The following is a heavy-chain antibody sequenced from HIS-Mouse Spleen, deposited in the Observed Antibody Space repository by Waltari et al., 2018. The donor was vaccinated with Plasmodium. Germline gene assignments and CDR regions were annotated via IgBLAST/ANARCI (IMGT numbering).Heavy chain of an antibody. J-gene: IGHJ4*02. V-gene: IGHV3-13*01. CDR3: ARGPTYSSSYYFGY. Sequence: GLVQPGGSLRLSCAASGFTFSSYDMHWVRQATGKGLEWVSAIGTASDTYYPGSVKGRFTIARENAKNSLYLQMNSLGAGDTAVYYCARGPTYSSSYYFGYWGQGTLVTVSS. CDR1: GFTFSSYD. D-gene: IGHD6-6*01. CDR2: IGTASDT.